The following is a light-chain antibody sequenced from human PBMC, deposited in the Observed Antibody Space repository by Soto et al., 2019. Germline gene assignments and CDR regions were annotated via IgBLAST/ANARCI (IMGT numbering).Light chain of an antibody. CDR2: DNN. J-gene: IGLJ1*01. CDR1: SSNIGGNS. CDR3: GTWDTNSYV. V-gene: IGLV1-51*01. Sequence: QSAMTQPPSVSAAPGQKVTISCSGSSSNIGGNSVSWYQQLPGTAPKLLIYDNNKRPSGIPDRISGSKSGTSATLGITGLQTGDEADYYCGTWDTNSYVFGTGTKVTVL.